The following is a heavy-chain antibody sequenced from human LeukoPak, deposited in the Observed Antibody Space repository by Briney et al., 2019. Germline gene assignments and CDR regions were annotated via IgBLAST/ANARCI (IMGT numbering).Heavy chain of an antibody. D-gene: IGHD4-17*01. V-gene: IGHV3-9*01. CDR2: ISWNSGSI. Sequence: GGSLRLSCAASGFTFDDYAMHWVRQAPGKGLEWVSGISWNSGSIGYADSVKGRLTISRDNAKNSLYLQMNSLRAEDTALYYCAKDSTVTTNYYFDCWGQGTLVTVSS. CDR3: AKDSTVTTNYYFDC. CDR1: GFTFDDYA. J-gene: IGHJ4*02.